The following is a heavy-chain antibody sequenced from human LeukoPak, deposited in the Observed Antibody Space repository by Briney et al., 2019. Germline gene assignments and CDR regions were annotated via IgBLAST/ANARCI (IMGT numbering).Heavy chain of an antibody. D-gene: IGHD3-9*01. J-gene: IGHJ4*02. CDR2: IIPIFGTA. Sequence: SVKVSCKASGGTFSSYAISWVRQAPGQGLEWMGGIIPIFGTANYAQKFQGRVTITADKSTSTAYMELSSLRSEDTAVYYCARGPNLFDQGAIDYWGQGTLVTVSS. CDR1: GGTFSSYA. V-gene: IGHV1-69*06. CDR3: ARGPNLFDQGAIDY.